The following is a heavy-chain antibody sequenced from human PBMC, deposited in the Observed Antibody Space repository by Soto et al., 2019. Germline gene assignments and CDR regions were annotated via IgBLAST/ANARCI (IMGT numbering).Heavy chain of an antibody. D-gene: IGHD2-15*01. Sequence: QVQLVESGGGVVQPGRSLRLSCAASGFTFSSYGMHWVRQAPGKGLEWVAVISYDGSNKYYADSVKGRFTISRDNSKNTLYLQMNSLRAEDTAVYYCAKDRVDIVVVVAANATSYYGMDVW. CDR2: ISYDGSNK. V-gene: IGHV3-30*18. CDR1: GFTFSSYG. J-gene: IGHJ6*01. CDR3: AKDRVDIVVVVAANATSYYGMDV.